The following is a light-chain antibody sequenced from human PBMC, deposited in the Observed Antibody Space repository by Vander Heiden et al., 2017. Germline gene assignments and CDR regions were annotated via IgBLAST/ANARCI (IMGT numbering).Light chain of an antibody. CDR1: ENISSY. J-gene: IGKJ2*01. CDR3: QHSDRTPIP. Sequence: DIQVTQSPSSLSASIGDRVTISCRASENISSYLNWYQQKPGKAPTLLIYTASTLQSGVPSRFSGSSSGTEFTLTISRLQPEDFATYYCQHSDRTPIPFGQGTKLNIK. V-gene: IGKV1-39*01. CDR2: TAS.